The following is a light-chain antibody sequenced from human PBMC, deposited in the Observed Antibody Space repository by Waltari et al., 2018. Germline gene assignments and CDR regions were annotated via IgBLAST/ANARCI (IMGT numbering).Light chain of an antibody. CDR3: CSYAGGSVI. J-gene: IGLJ2*01. Sequence: QSGLTQPASVSGSPGQPLTIPCTGSSGDVGRYKLVSWYQPHPGKAPKLIISEVNDRPSGVSNRFSGSKSGNTASLTISGLQAEDEADYYCCSYAGGSVIFGGGTKLTVL. V-gene: IGLV2-23*02. CDR1: SGDVGRYKL. CDR2: EVN.